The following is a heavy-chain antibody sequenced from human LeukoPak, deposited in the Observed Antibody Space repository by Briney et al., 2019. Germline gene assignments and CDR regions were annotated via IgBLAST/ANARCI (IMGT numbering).Heavy chain of an antibody. CDR1: GGSISSYY. CDR3: ARDSILLWFGESMGAYNWFDP. J-gene: IGHJ5*02. CDR2: IYYSGST. Sequence: SETLSLTCTVSGGSISSYYWSWIRQPPGKGLEWIGYIYYSGSTNYNPSLKSRVTISVDTSKNQFSLKLSSVTAADTAVYYCARDSILLWFGESMGAYNWFDPWGQGTLVTVSS. V-gene: IGHV4-59*01. D-gene: IGHD3-10*01.